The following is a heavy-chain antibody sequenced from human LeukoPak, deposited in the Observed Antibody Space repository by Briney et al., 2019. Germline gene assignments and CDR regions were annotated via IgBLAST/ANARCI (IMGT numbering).Heavy chain of an antibody. D-gene: IGHD2-2*01. CDR1: GGSISSSSYY. J-gene: IGHJ6*03. V-gene: IGHV4-39*07. CDR3: AREGPAASTFFYYFMDV. CDR2: MYTSGAT. Sequence: KPSETLSLTCTVSGGSISSSSYYWGWIRQPPGKGLEWIGRMYTSGATNYNPSLKSRATMSVDTSKNQLSLRLSSVTAADRAVYYCAREGPAASTFFYYFMDVWGKGTTVTVSS.